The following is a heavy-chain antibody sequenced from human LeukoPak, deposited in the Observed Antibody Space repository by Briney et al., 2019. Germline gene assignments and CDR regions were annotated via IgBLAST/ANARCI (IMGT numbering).Heavy chain of an antibody. CDR2: ISYTGST. J-gene: IGHJ4*02. Sequence: SETLSLTCTVSGGSISSYYWSWIRQPPGKGLEWIGYISYTGSTNYNPSLKSRVTISVDTSKNQFSLNLSSVTAADTAVYYCARQTQGDYWGQGTLVTVSS. CDR1: GGSISSYY. V-gene: IGHV4-59*08. CDR3: ARQTQGDY.